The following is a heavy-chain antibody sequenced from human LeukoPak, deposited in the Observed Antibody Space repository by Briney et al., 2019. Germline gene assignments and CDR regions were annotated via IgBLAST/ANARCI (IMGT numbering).Heavy chain of an antibody. CDR1: GGTFSSYA. V-gene: IGHV1-69*13. CDR2: IIPIFGTA. Sequence: SVKVSCKASGGTFSSYAISWVRQAPGQGLEWMGGIIPIFGTANYAQKFQGRVTITADESTSTAYMELSSLRSEDTAVYYCAGYYYDSSGGEFDYWGQGTLVTVSS. J-gene: IGHJ4*02. D-gene: IGHD3-22*01. CDR3: AGYYYDSSGGEFDY.